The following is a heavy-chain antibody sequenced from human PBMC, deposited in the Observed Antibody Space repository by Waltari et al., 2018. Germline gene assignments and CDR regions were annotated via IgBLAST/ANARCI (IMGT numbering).Heavy chain of an antibody. D-gene: IGHD6-19*01. Sequence: QLQMQESGPGLVTPSETLSLTCTVSGGSISSPYWSWIRQPPGKGLEWIGYIYYSGSTNYNPSLKSRVTISVDKSKNQFSLKLSSVTAADTAVYYCARGGIAVAGGIDAFDIWGQGTMVTVSS. CDR1: GGSISSPY. V-gene: IGHV4-59*11. CDR3: ARGGIAVAGGIDAFDI. CDR2: IYYSGST. J-gene: IGHJ3*02.